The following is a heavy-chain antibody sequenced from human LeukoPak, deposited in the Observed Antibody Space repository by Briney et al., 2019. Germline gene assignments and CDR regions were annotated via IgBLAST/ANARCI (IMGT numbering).Heavy chain of an antibody. Sequence: ASVKVSCKASGYTFTSYGISWVRQAPGQGLEWMGWISAYNGNTNYAQKLQGRVTMTTDTSTSTAYMELRSLRSDDTAVYYCAKDPALGYTSGWYNWFDPWGQGTLVTVSS. CDR3: AKDPALGYTSGWYNWFDP. J-gene: IGHJ5*02. CDR2: ISAYNGNT. D-gene: IGHD6-19*01. CDR1: GYTFTSYG. V-gene: IGHV1-18*01.